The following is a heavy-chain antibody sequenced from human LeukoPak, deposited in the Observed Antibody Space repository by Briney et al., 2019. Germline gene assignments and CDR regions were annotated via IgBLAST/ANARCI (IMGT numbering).Heavy chain of an antibody. CDR3: AREGPNNFGYHHH. J-gene: IGHJ5*02. CDR1: GHSISSDYY. Sequence: SETLSLTCAVSGHSISSDYYWGWLRQPRGKGLEWIGSISHSGNTYYNPSLRSRVTIPVDTSKNQFSLKLTFVTAADTAAYYCAREGPNNFGYHHHWGQGTLVSVSS. D-gene: IGHD5-18*01. CDR2: ISHSGNT. V-gene: IGHV4-38-2*02.